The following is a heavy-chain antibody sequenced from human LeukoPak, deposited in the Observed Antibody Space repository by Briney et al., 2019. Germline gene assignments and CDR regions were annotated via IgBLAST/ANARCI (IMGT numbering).Heavy chain of an antibody. V-gene: IGHV3-7*01. J-gene: IGHJ4*02. CDR3: ASTPYGSGSYHPFDY. Sequence: GGSLRLSCAASGFTFSSYWMSWVRQAPGKGLEWVANIKQDGSEKYYVDSVKGRFTISRDNAKNSLYLQINSLRAEDTAVYYCASTPYGSGSYHPFDYWGQGTLVTVSS. CDR2: IKQDGSEK. CDR1: GFTFSSYW. D-gene: IGHD3-10*01.